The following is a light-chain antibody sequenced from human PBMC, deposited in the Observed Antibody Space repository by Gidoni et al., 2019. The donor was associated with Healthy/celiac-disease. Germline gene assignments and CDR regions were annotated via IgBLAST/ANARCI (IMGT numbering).Light chain of an antibody. Sequence: DIVMTQSPDSLAVSLGERATINCKSSQSVLYSSNNKNYLAWYQQKPAQPPKLLIYWASTRESGVPDRFRGSGSGTDFTLTISSLQAEDVAVYYCQQYYSTPYTFGQGTKLKIK. V-gene: IGKV4-1*01. CDR3: QQYYSTPYT. J-gene: IGKJ2*01. CDR2: WAS. CDR1: QSVLYSSNNKNY.